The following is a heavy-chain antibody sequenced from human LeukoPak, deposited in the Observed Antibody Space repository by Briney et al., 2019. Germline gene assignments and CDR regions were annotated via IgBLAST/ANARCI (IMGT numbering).Heavy chain of an antibody. CDR3: ARHPGVILLWFGESTGGFDP. J-gene: IGHJ5*02. CDR1: GGSISSSSYY. Sequence: PSETLSLTCTVSGGSISSSSYYWGWIRQPPGKGLEWIGSIYYSGSTYYNPSLKSRVTISVDTSKNQFSLKLSSVTAADTAVYYCARHPGVILLWFGESTGGFDPWGQGTLVTVSS. CDR2: IYYSGST. D-gene: IGHD3-10*01. V-gene: IGHV4-39*01.